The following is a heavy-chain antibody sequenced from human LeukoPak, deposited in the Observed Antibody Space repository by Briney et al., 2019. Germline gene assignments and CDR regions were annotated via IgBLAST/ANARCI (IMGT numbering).Heavy chain of an antibody. D-gene: IGHD6-19*01. CDR3: ARVLEGYSSGWYYFDY. V-gene: IGHV4-59*01. J-gene: IGHJ4*02. CDR2: MYYSGST. CDR1: GGSIRSYY. Sequence: SETLSLTCTVSGGSIRSYYWSWIRQPPGKGLEWIGYMYYSGSTNYNPSLKSRVTISIDTSKNQFSLKLSSVTAADTAVYYCARVLEGYSSGWYYFDYWGQGTLVTVSS.